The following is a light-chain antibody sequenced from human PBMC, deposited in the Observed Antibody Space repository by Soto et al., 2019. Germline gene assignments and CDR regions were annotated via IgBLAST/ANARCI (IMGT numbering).Light chain of an antibody. Sequence: QSALTQPRSVSGSPGQSVTTSCTGTSSDVGGYNYVSWYQHYPGKAPKLMIYDVTKRPSGVPDRFSGSKSGNTASLTISGLQTEDESDYYCCSYAGSFVVFGGGTKLTVL. CDR3: CSYAGSFVV. CDR2: DVT. J-gene: IGLJ2*01. V-gene: IGLV2-11*01. CDR1: SSDVGGYNY.